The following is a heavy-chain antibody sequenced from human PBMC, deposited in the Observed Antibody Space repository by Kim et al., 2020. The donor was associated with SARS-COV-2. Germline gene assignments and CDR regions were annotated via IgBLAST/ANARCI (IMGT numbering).Heavy chain of an antibody. J-gene: IGHJ4*02. CDR2: ISGNGANT. CDR1: GLTFSTCS. D-gene: IGHD3-3*01. Sequence: GGSLRLSCAASGLTFSTCSMGWVRQAPGKGLEWVSVISGNGANTYYAASVEGRFSISRDNSKNTLYLQMNSLRGEDTAVYYCAQVAPGVAPTDRYDYWGQGTLVTVSS. V-gene: IGHV3-23*01. CDR3: AQVAPGVAPTDRYDY.